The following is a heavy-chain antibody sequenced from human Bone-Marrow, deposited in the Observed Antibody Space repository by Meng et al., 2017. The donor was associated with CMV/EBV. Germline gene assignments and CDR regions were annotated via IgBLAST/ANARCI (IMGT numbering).Heavy chain of an antibody. CDR2: IYHSGST. J-gene: IGHJ4*02. CDR3: ARGYCSSTSCYTMRY. CDR1: GGSISSSNW. D-gene: IGHD2-2*02. Sequence: SETLSLTCAVSGGSISSSNWWSWVRQPPGKGLEWIGEIYHSGSTNYNPSLKSRVTISVDTSKNQFSLKLSSVTAADTAVYYCARGYCSSTSCYTMRYWGQGTLITVSS. V-gene: IGHV4-4*02.